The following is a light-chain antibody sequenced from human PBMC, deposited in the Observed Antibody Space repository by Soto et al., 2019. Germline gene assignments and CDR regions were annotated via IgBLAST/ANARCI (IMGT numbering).Light chain of an antibody. Sequence: EVVMTQSPATLSVSPGERATLSCRASQSVSIDLAWYQQTPGQAPRLLIYDASNRVTGIPARFSGSGSGTDFTLTISSLEPEDFAVYYCQQRSNWPLTFGQGTKVDIK. J-gene: IGKJ1*01. CDR1: QSVSID. CDR2: DAS. CDR3: QQRSNWPLT. V-gene: IGKV3-11*01.